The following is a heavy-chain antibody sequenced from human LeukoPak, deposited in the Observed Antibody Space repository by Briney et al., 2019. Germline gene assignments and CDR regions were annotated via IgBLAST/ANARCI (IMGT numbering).Heavy chain of an antibody. V-gene: IGHV4-4*02. J-gene: IGHJ4*02. CDR3: ATRSPLVDAIL. Sequence: SGTLSLTCFVSGGSVSNGNWCTWVRRPPGKGLEWIGEIYHTGTTNYNASLESRVTISIDESTNRFSLNLRSVTAADTAVYYCATRSPLVDAILWGQGTLVTVSS. D-gene: IGHD5-12*01. CDR2: IYHTGTT. CDR1: GGSVSNGNW.